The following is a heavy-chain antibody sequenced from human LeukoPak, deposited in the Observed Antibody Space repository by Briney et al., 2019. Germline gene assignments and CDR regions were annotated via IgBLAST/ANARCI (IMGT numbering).Heavy chain of an antibody. J-gene: IGHJ6*02. CDR1: GFTFSSYA. CDR3: AKDPLDTAGGYYYYGMDV. Sequence: PGGSLRLSCAASGFTFSSYAMSWVRQAPGKGLEWVSAISGSGGSTYYADSVKGRFTISRDNSKNTLYLQMNSLRAEDTAVYHCAKDPLDTAGGYYYYGMDVWGQGTTVTVS. D-gene: IGHD5-18*01. V-gene: IGHV3-23*01. CDR2: ISGSGGST.